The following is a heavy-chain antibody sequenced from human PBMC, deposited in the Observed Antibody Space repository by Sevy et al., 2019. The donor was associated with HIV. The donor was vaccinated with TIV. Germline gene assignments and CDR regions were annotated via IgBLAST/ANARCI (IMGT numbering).Heavy chain of an antibody. D-gene: IGHD2-8*01. CDR1: GFTFDDYA. J-gene: IGHJ6*03. CDR3: AKDTRKWGGGGYCTNDICSAPMDV. CDR2: ISWNSGNI. V-gene: IGHV3-9*01. Sequence: GGSLRLSCAASGFTFDDYAMHWVRQAPGKGLEWVAGISWNSGNIDYVDSVKGRFTISRNNAKRSLYLQMNILRAEDTALYYCAKDTRKWGGGGYCTNDICSAPMDVWGRGTTVTVSS.